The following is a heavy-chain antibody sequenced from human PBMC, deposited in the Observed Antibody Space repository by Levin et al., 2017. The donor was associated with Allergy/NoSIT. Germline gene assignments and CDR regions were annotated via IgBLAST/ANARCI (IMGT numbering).Heavy chain of an antibody. D-gene: IGHD3-22*01. J-gene: IGHJ3*02. CDR1: GFNFNIYS. CDR3: ARVGHFYDVSGYYSFAFDI. V-gene: IGHV3-48*02. CDR2: IRSTSTPI. Sequence: RGESLKISCEASGFNFNIYSMGWVRQAPGKGLEWVSHIRSTSTPINYADSVKGRFSISRDNAKNSLSLQMNNLSDDDTAMYYCARVGHFYDVSGYYSFAFDIWGQGTMVTVSS.